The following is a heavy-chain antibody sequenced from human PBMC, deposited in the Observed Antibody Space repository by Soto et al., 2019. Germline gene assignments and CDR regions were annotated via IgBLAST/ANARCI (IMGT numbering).Heavy chain of an antibody. V-gene: IGHV4-39*01. CDR3: ARLSAGERTRDY. CDR1: GGSISSSSYY. Sequence: QLQLQESGPGLVKPSETLSLTCTVSGGSISSSSYYWGWIRQPPGKGLEWIGSIYYSGSTYYNPSLKSRVTISVDTSKNQFSLKLSSVTAADTAVYYCARLSAGERTRDYWGQGTLVTVSS. J-gene: IGHJ4*02. CDR2: IYYSGST. D-gene: IGHD4-17*01.